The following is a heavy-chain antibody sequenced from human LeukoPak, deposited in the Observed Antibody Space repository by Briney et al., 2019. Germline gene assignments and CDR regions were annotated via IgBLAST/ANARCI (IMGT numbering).Heavy chain of an antibody. CDR2: ISSSSSTI. J-gene: IGHJ5*02. CDR3: ARDPSSSWYLGWFDP. V-gene: IGHV3-48*04. Sequence: PGGSLRLSCAASGFTFSSYSMNWVRQAPGKGLEWVSYISSSSSTIYYADSVKGRFTISRDNAKNSLYLQMNSLRAEDTAVCYCARDPSSSWYLGWFDPWGQGTLVTVSS. D-gene: IGHD6-13*01. CDR1: GFTFSSYS.